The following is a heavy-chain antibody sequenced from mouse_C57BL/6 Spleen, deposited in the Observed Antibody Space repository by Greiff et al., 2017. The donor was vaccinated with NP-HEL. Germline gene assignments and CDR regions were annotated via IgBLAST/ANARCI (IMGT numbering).Heavy chain of an antibody. D-gene: IGHD1-1*01. CDR2: IYPGGGYT. CDR3: ARRDYGSSRYYFDY. J-gene: IGHJ2*01. CDR1: GYTFTNYW. V-gene: IGHV1-63*01. Sequence: VKLMESGAELVRPGTSVKMSCKASGYTFTNYWIGWAKQRPGHGLEWIGDIYPGGGYTNYNEKFKGKATLTADKSSSTAYMQFSSLTSEDSAIYYCARRDYGSSRYYFDYWGQGTTLTVSS.